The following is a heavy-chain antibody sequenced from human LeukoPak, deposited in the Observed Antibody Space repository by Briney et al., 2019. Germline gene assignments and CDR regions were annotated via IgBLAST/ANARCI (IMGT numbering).Heavy chain of an antibody. CDR1: GYTFTGYH. Sequence: ASVKVSCKASGYTFTGYHMHWVRQAPGQGLEWMGRINPNSGDTNYAQKFQGRVTMTRDTSTSTVYMELSSLRSEDTAVYYCARSGDGYGDPFDYWGQGALVTVSS. V-gene: IGHV1-2*06. CDR3: ARSGDGYGDPFDY. J-gene: IGHJ4*02. CDR2: INPNSGDT. D-gene: IGHD4-17*01.